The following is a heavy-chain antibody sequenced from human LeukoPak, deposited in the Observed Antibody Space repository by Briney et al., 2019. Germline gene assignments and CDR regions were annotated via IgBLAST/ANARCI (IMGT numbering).Heavy chain of an antibody. V-gene: IGHV3-23*01. CDR2: ISGSGGST. CDR3: AKDWADCGGDCYSMFDY. CDR1: GFTFSSYA. Sequence: TGGSLRLSCAASGFTFSSYAMSWVRQAPGKGLEWVSAISGSGGSTYYADSVKGRFTISRDNSKNTLYLQMNSLRAEDTAVYYCAKDWADCGGDCYSMFDYWGQGTLVTVSS. D-gene: IGHD2-21*02. J-gene: IGHJ4*02.